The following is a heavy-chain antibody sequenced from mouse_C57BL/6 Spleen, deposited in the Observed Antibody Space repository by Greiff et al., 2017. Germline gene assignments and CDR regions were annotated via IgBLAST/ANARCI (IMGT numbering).Heavy chain of an antibody. Sequence: VKLQESGAELVKPGASVKISCKASGYAFSSYWMNWVKQRPGKGLEWIGQIYPGDGDTNYNGKFKGKATLTADKSSSTAYMQLSSLTSEDSAVYFCARLAQYYFDYWGQGTTLTVSS. CDR1: GYAFSSYW. V-gene: IGHV1-80*01. J-gene: IGHJ2*01. CDR3: ARLAQYYFDY. CDR2: IYPGDGDT.